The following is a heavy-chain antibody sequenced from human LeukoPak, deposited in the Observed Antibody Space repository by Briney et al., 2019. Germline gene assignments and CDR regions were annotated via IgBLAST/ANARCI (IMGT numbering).Heavy chain of an antibody. CDR1: GGSISEYY. CDR3: ARDRAAFYYASGLAY. V-gene: IGHV4-59*01. CDR2: ICESGGT. Sequence: LETLSLTRTVSGGSISEYYWSWIRQSPGKGLEWIGYICESGGTNYNPSLRSRVTISLDTSKTQVSLKVTSLTAADTAVYYCARDRAAFYYASGLAYWGQGIPVTVSS. D-gene: IGHD3-10*01. J-gene: IGHJ4*02.